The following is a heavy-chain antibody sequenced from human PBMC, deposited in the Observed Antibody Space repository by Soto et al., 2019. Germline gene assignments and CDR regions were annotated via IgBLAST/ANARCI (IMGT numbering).Heavy chain of an antibody. J-gene: IGHJ4*02. CDR2: ISGSGGTT. V-gene: IGHV3-23*01. D-gene: IGHD3-10*01. CDR3: AERPGRV. Sequence: EVQLLESGGGLVQPGGSLRLSCAASGFTFSSYAMNWVRQAPGKGLEWVSAISGSGGTTYYADSVKGRFTVSRDNSKNTLYLQMNSLRAEDTAVYYGAERPGRVWGQGTLVTVAS. CDR1: GFTFSSYA.